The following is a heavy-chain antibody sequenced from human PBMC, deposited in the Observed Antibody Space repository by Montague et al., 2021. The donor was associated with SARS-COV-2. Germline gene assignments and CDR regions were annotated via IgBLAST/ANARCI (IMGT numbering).Heavy chain of an antibody. J-gene: IGHJ4*02. CDR3: ARQGRDGYNTYYFGY. CDR1: GGSISSSSYY. Sequence: SETLSLTCTVSGGSISSSSYYWGWIRQPPGKGLEWIGSIYYSGSTYYNPSLKSRVTIPVDTSKNQFSLKLSSVTAADTAVYYCARQGRDGYNTYYFGYWGQGTLVTVSS. V-gene: IGHV4-39*01. CDR2: IYYSGST. D-gene: IGHD5-24*01.